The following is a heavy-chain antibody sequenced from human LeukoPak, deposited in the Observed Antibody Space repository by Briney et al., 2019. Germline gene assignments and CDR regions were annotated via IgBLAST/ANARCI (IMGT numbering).Heavy chain of an antibody. CDR3: ANHYYDSSGNFDY. Sequence: PGGSLRLSCAASGFTVSSNYMSWVRQALGKAPKWVAVIYSGGSIYYADSVKGRFTISRDNSKNTLYLQMNSLRAEDTAVYYCANHYYDSSGNFDYWGQGTLVTVSS. CDR2: IYSGGSI. CDR1: GFTVSSNY. J-gene: IGHJ4*02. V-gene: IGHV3-53*01. D-gene: IGHD3-22*01.